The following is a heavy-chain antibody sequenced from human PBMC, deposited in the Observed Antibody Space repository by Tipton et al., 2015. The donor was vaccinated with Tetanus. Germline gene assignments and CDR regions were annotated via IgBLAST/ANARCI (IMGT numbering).Heavy chain of an antibody. J-gene: IGHJ4*02. D-gene: IGHD3/OR15-3a*01. CDR3: ARRDGTGPFDY. Sequence: MQLVQSGAEVKKPGESLKISCKASGYTFGSYWIGWVRQLPGKGLEWMGIILPRDSDARYGPSFQGHVTISADTSINTAYLEWRGLKASDTAMYWCARRDGTGPFDYWGQGSLVTVSS. CDR1: GYTFGSYW. CDR2: ILPRDSDA. V-gene: IGHV5-51*01.